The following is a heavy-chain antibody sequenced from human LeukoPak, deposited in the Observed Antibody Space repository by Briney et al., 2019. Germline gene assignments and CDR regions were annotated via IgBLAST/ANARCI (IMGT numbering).Heavy chain of an antibody. V-gene: IGHV3-7*03. Sequence: GGSLRLPCAASGFTFSSYWMSWVRQAPGKGLEWVANIKQDGSEKYYVDSVKGRFTISRDNAKNSLYPQMNSLRAEDTAVYYCARGRFGSGWSDWGQGTLVTVSS. CDR3: ARGRFGSGWSD. D-gene: IGHD6-19*01. J-gene: IGHJ4*02. CDR1: GFTFSSYW. CDR2: IKQDGSEK.